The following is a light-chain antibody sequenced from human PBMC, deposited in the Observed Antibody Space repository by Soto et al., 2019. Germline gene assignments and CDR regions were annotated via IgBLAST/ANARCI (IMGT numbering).Light chain of an antibody. V-gene: IGLV4-69*01. J-gene: IGLJ1*01. CDR3: QTWGTGIHV. CDR1: SGHSSYA. CDR2: LNSDGSH. Sequence: QSVLTQSPSASASLGASVKLTCTLSSGHSSYAIAWHQQQPEKGPRYLMKLNSDGSHSKGDGIPDRFSGSSSGAERYLIISSLLSEDEADYFCQTWGTGIHVFGTGTKVT.